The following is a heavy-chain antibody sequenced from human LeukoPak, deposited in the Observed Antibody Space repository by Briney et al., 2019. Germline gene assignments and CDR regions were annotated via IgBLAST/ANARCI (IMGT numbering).Heavy chain of an antibody. D-gene: IGHD3-22*01. V-gene: IGHV3-23*01. J-gene: IGHJ4*02. CDR1: GFTFSSYG. CDR3: AKDRRYYYDSSGYVSFDY. CDR2: ISGSGGST. Sequence: QPGRSLRLSCAASGFTFSSYGMHWVRQAPGKGLEWVSAISGSGGSTYYADSVKGRFTISRDNSKNTLYLQMNSLRAEDTAVYYCAKDRRYYYDSSGYVSFDYWGQGTLVTVSS.